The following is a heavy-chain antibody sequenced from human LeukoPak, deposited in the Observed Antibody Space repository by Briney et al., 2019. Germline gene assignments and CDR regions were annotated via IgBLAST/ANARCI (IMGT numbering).Heavy chain of an antibody. CDR1: GFTLSSHG. J-gene: IGHJ4*02. CDR2: ISYDGGKK. Sequence: GGSLRLSCVVSGFTLSSHGMHWVRQAPGKGLEWVAVISYDGGKKSYADSVKGRYTISRDNSKNTLYLQMDSLRVEDTAIYYCARDRAWDYLDSWDQGPLVTVSS. V-gene: IGHV3-30*03. CDR3: ARDRAWDYLDS. D-gene: IGHD1-26*01.